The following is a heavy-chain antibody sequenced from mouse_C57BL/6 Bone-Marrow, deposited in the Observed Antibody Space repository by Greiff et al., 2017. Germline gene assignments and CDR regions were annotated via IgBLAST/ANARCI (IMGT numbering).Heavy chain of an antibody. Sequence: EVQLVESGGGLVKPGGSLKLSCAASGFTFSSYAMSWVRQVPEKGLEWVANINYDGSSTYYLDSLKSRFIISRDNAKNILYLQMSSLKSEDTATYYCARVYDYDLYYAMDYWGQGTSVTVSS. V-gene: IGHV5-16*01. CDR2: INYDGSST. CDR1: GFTFSSYA. J-gene: IGHJ4*01. CDR3: ARVYDYDLYYAMDY. D-gene: IGHD2-4*01.